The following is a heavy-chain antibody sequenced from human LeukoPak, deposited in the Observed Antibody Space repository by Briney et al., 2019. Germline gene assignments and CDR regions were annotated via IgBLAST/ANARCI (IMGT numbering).Heavy chain of an antibody. J-gene: IGHJ4*02. CDR1: GYTFTSYY. D-gene: IGHD6-19*01. V-gene: IGHV1-46*01. Sequence: AAVKVSCKASGYTFTSYYMHLVRQAPGPGLEWMGIINPSGGSTSYAQKFQGRVTMTRDTSTSTVYLELSSLRSEDTAVYYCARVCGHSGCYDYWGQGTLVTVSS. CDR2: INPSGGST. CDR3: ARVCGHSGCYDY.